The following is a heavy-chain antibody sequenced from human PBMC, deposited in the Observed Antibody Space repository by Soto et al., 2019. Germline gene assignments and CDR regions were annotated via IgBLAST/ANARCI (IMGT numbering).Heavy chain of an antibody. V-gene: IGHV1-69*13. CDR1: GGTFSSYA. D-gene: IGHD2-2*02. J-gene: IGHJ4*02. CDR3: ARDWSNCSSTSCYTSFDY. Sequence: SVKVSCKASGGTFSSYAISWVRQAPGQGLEWMGGIIPIFGTANYAQKFQGRVTITADESTSTAYMELSSLRSEDTAVYCCARDWSNCSSTSCYTSFDYWGQGTLVTVSS. CDR2: IIPIFGTA.